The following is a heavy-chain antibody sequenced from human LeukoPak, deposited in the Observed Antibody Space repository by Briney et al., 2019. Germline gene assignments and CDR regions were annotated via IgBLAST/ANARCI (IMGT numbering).Heavy chain of an antibody. CDR2: INHSGST. Sequence: SETLSLTCAVYGGSFSGYYWSWIRQPPGKGLEWIGEINHSGSTNYNPSLTSRVTISVDTSKNHFSLKLSSVTAADTAIYYCAKGAGGFSYYNWFDPWGQGTLVTVSS. CDR1: GGSFSGYY. J-gene: IGHJ5*02. D-gene: IGHD5-18*01. V-gene: IGHV4-34*01. CDR3: AKGAGGFSYYNWFDP.